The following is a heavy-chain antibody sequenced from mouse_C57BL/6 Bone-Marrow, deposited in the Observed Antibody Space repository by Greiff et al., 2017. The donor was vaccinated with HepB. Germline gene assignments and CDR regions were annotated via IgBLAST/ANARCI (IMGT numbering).Heavy chain of an antibody. Sequence: EVKLMESGGDLVKPGGSLKLSCAASGFTFSSYGMSWVRQTPDKRLEWVATISSGGSYTYYPDSVKGRFTISRDNAKNTLYLQMSSLKSEDTAMYYCARRLLRARDVWGTGTTVTVSS. D-gene: IGHD1-1*01. CDR3: ARRLLRARDV. J-gene: IGHJ1*03. CDR1: GFTFSSYG. CDR2: ISSGGSYT. V-gene: IGHV5-6*02.